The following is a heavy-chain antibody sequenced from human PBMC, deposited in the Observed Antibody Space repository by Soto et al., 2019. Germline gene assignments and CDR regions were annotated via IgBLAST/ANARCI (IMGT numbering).Heavy chain of an antibody. CDR2: TRNKANSYTT. D-gene: IGHD2-15*01. CDR1: GFTFSDHY. V-gene: IGHV3-72*01. Sequence: EVQLVESGGGLVQPGGSLRLSCAASGFTFSDHYMDWVRQAPGKGLEWVGRTRNKANSYTTEYAASVKGRFTISRDDSKNSLYLQMTSLKSEDTAVYYGARYCSGGSCYYDAFDIWGQGTMVTVSS. CDR3: ARYCSGGSCYYDAFDI. J-gene: IGHJ3*02.